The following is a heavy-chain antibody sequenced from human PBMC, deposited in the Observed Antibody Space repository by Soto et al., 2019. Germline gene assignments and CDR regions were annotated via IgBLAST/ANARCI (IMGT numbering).Heavy chain of an antibody. CDR2: IKRKIEGGTT. Sequence: EVQLVESGGGLVKPGGSLRLTCAASRLIFNSAWMNWVRQAPGKGLEWVGHIKRKIEGGTTDYAAPVKGRFTISRDESENTAYLQMNSLKTEDTGVYYCTTGYGSDWYYWGQGTLVTVSS. CDR3: TTGYGSDWYY. J-gene: IGHJ4*02. D-gene: IGHD6-19*01. CDR1: RLIFNSAW. V-gene: IGHV3-15*01.